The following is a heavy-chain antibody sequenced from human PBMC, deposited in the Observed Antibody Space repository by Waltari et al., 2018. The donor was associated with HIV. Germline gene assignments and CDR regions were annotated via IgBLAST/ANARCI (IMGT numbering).Heavy chain of an antibody. CDR1: GFTFSSYG. CDR3: AKGGDYDFWSGPPGGIDY. V-gene: IGHV3-30*02. D-gene: IGHD3-3*01. CDR2: IRYDGSNK. Sequence: QVQLVESGGGVVQPGGSLRLSCAASGFTFSSYGMHWVRQAPGKGLEWVAFIRYDGSNKYYADSVKGRFTISRDNSKNTLYLQMNSLRAEDTAVYYCAKGGDYDFWSGPPGGIDYWGQGTLVT. J-gene: IGHJ4*02.